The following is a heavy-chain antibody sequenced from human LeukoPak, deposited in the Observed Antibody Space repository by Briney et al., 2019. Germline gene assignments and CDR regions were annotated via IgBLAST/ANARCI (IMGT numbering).Heavy chain of an antibody. Sequence: PGGSLRLSCVASGFTFGSYAMRWVRQAPGKGLEWVAGDGDSGGNSRYTDSVKGRFTISRDNAKNSLYLQMNSLRAEDTAVYYCARVNPIVVVPAAIPTFDYWGQGTLVTVSS. V-gene: IGHV3-23*01. CDR3: ARVNPIVVVPAAIPTFDY. CDR2: DGDSGGNS. D-gene: IGHD2-2*01. J-gene: IGHJ4*02. CDR1: GFTFGSYA.